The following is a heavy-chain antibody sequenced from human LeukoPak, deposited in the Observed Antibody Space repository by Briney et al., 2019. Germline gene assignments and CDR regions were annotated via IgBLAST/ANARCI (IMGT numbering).Heavy chain of an antibody. Sequence: SETLSLTCAVYGGSFMNYYWTWIRQPPGKGLEWIGEINHRGSTNYNPSLKSRVTISVDTSENQFSLKLSSVTAADTAVYYCARRDHCGSASCPGEEDYYFDYWGQGTLVAVSS. V-gene: IGHV4-34*01. CDR2: INHRGST. D-gene: IGHD2-2*01. CDR1: GGSFMNYY. CDR3: ARRDHCGSASCPGEEDYYFDY. J-gene: IGHJ4*02.